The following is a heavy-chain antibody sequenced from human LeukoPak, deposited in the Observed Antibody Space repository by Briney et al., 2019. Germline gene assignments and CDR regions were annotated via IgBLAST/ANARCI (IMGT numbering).Heavy chain of an antibody. Sequence: ASVKVSCKASGYTFTSCDINWVRQATGQGLEWMGWMNPNSGNTGYAQKFQGRVTMTRNTSISTAYMELSSLRSEDTAVYYCARVYCSGGSCYSIYFDYWGQGTLVTVSS. CDR2: MNPNSGNT. D-gene: IGHD2-15*01. CDR1: GYTFTSCD. CDR3: ARVYCSGGSCYSIYFDY. J-gene: IGHJ4*02. V-gene: IGHV1-8*01.